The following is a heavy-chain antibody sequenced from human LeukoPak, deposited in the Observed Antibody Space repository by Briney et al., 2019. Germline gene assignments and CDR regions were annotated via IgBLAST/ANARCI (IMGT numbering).Heavy chain of an antibody. J-gene: IGHJ4*02. D-gene: IGHD6-6*01. CDR2: IKSKTDGGTT. Sequence: RSGGSLRLSCAASGFTFSNAWMSWVRQAPGKGLEWVGRIKSKTDGGTTDYAAPVKGRFTISRDDSKNTLYLQMNSLKTEDTAVYYCTTDRGSSSSLGIDYWGQGTLVTVSS. CDR1: GFTFSNAW. CDR3: TTDRGSSSSLGIDY. V-gene: IGHV3-15*01.